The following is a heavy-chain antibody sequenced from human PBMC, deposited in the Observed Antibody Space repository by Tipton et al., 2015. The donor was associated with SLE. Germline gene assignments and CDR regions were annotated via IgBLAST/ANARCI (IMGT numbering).Heavy chain of an antibody. Sequence: QLVQSGAEVKKPGSSVKVSCKAPGGTFSTYAINWVRQATGQGLEWMGWMNPNSGNTGYAQKFQGRVTITRNTSISTAYMELSSLRSEDTAVYYCARRHRSSTRGGAFDIWGQGTMVTVSS. D-gene: IGHD2-2*01. CDR2: MNPNSGNT. V-gene: IGHV1-8*03. J-gene: IGHJ3*02. CDR1: GGTFSTYA. CDR3: ARRHRSSTRGGAFDI.